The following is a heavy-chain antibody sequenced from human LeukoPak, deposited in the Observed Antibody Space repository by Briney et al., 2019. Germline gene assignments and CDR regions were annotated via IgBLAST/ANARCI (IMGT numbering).Heavy chain of an antibody. J-gene: IGHJ5*02. CDR3: ARSIAARFNWFDP. CDR1: GGSISSGGYS. V-gene: IGHV4-30-2*01. CDR2: IYHSGST. D-gene: IGHD6-6*01. Sequence: SQTLSLTCAVSGGSISSGGYSWSWIRQPPGKGLEWTGYIYHSGSTYYNPSLKSRVTISVDRSKNQFSLKLSSVTAADAAVYYCARSIAARFNWFDPWGQGTLVTVSS.